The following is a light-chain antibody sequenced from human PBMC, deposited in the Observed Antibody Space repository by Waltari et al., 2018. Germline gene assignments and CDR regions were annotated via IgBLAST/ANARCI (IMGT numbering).Light chain of an antibody. Sequence: EIVLTQSPGAMSLSPGGRATLSCRATQIITHNYLAWYQQKPGQAPRRLIFRASNRATGIPDRFTGRGSGTDFTLTIYGLEPEDSAVYYCQQYANSPLTFGGGATVAIK. J-gene: IGKJ4*01. V-gene: IGKV3-20*01. CDR3: QQYANSPLT. CDR1: QIITHNY. CDR2: RAS.